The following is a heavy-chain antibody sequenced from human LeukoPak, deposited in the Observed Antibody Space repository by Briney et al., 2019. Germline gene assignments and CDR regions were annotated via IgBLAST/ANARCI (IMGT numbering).Heavy chain of an antibody. Sequence: PGGSLRLSCTASGFTFGDYAMSWVRQAPGKGLEWVGFIRSKAYGGTTEYAASVKGRFTISRDDSKSIAYLQMNSLKTEDTAVYYCTRLQEYVPRFYHYDSSGYLDYWGQGTLVTVSS. CDR1: GFTFGDYA. CDR3: TRLQEYVPRFYHYDSSGYLDY. J-gene: IGHJ4*02. CDR2: IRSKAYGGTT. D-gene: IGHD3-22*01. V-gene: IGHV3-49*04.